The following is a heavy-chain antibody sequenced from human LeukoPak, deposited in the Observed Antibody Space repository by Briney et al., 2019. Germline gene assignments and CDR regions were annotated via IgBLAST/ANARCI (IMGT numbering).Heavy chain of an antibody. CDR2: ISSDSSTL. CDR1: GFTFSSYN. CDR3: AKLRTALADAFDI. D-gene: IGHD1-1*01. Sequence: GGSLRLSCAASGFTFSSYNMNWVRQAPGKGLEWVSYISSDSSTLIYADSVKGRFTISRDNSKNTLYLQMNSLRAEDTAVYYCAKLRTALADAFDIWGQGTMVTVSS. V-gene: IGHV3-48*01. J-gene: IGHJ3*02.